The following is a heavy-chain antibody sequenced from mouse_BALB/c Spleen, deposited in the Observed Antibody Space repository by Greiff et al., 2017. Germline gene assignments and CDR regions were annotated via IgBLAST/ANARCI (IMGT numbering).Heavy chain of an antibody. V-gene: IGHV5-6-3*01. CDR1: GFTFSSYG. CDR3: ARDPLYDGYYWFAY. J-gene: IGHJ3*01. Sequence: EVQLQESGGGLVQPGGSLKLSCAASGFTFSSYGMSWVRQTPDKRLELVATINSNGGSTYYPDSVKGRFNISRDNAKNTLYLQMSSLKSEDTAMYYCARDPLYDGYYWFAYRGQGTLVTVSA. CDR2: INSNGGST. D-gene: IGHD2-3*01.